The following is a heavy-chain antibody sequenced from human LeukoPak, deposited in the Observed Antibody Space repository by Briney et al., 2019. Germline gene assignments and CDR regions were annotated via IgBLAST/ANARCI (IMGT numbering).Heavy chain of an antibody. D-gene: IGHD3-22*01. CDR2: ISSDGRTI. CDR1: GFTFYSYE. CDR3: AKQGGGDSSGYYYLDY. J-gene: IGHJ4*02. V-gene: IGHV3-48*03. Sequence: GGSLRLSCAASGFTFYSYEMNWVRQAPGKGLEWISYISSDGRTIHYPDSVRGRFTISRDNAKNSLYLQMNSLRAEDMALYYCAKQGGGDSSGYYYLDYWGQGTLVTVSS.